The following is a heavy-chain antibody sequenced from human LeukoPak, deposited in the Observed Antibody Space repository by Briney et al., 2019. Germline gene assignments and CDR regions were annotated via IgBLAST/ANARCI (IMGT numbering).Heavy chain of an antibody. CDR2: IYPGDSDT. D-gene: IGHD3-3*01. CDR3: ARLVRYDFWSGYEYYFDY. Sequence: GESLKISCKGSGYSFTSYWIGWVRQMPGKGLEWMGIIYPGDSDTRYSPSFQGQITISADKSISTAYLQWSSLKASDTAMYYCARLVRYDFWSGYEYYFDYWGQGTLVTVSS. CDR1: GYSFTSYW. V-gene: IGHV5-51*01. J-gene: IGHJ4*02.